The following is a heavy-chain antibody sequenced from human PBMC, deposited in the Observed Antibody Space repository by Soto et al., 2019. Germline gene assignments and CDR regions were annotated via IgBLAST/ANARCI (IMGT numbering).Heavy chain of an antibody. J-gene: IGHJ5*02. V-gene: IGHV1-18*01. CDR1: GYTFDSYG. Sequence: QVQLVQSGAEVRKPGASVKVSCKASGYTFDSYGISWVRQAPGQGLEWMGWISSYNGNTKYAQKLQGRVTMTTDTSTSTAYMELRSLRSDDTAVYYCARDGYYYDSRNYYGDLWGQGTLVTVSS. D-gene: IGHD3-22*01. CDR2: ISSYNGNT. CDR3: ARDGYYYDSRNYYGDL.